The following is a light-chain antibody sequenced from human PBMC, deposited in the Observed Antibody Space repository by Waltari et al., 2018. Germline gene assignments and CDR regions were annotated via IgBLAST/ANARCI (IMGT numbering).Light chain of an antibody. CDR1: SSDVGAYNY. Sequence: QSALTQPASVSGSPGQSITISCTGTSSDVGAYNYVSWYQQHPGKAPKLIIFDVSNRPSGVSNRFSGSKSGNTASLTISGLQAEDEADYYCSSYISSSTLELFGGGT. CDR3: SSYISSSTLEL. V-gene: IGLV2-14*03. CDR2: DVS. J-gene: IGLJ2*01.